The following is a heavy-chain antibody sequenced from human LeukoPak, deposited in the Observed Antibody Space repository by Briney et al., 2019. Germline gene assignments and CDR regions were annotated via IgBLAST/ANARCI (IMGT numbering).Heavy chain of an antibody. V-gene: IGHV3-9*01. J-gene: IGHJ4*02. CDR2: ISWKSGSI. D-gene: IGHD3-10*01. Sequence: GGSLRLSCAASGFTFDDYAMHWVRQVPGKGLEWVSGISWKSGSIGSADSVKGRFTISRDNAKNSLYLQMNSLRAEDTALYYCAKGRGRFGELFGPIDYWGQGTLVTVSS. CDR3: AKGRGRFGELFGPIDY. CDR1: GFTFDDYA.